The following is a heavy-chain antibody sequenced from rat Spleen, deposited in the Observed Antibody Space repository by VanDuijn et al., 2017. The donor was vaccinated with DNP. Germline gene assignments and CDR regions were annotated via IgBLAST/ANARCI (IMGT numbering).Heavy chain of an antibody. J-gene: IGHJ1*01. V-gene: IGHV1-43*01. D-gene: IGHD1-4*01. CDR3: ARRRLPYWYFDF. Sequence: QVQLQQSGAELAKPGSSVKISCKASGYTFTTYYIGWIKQTTRQGLEYIGCINTGSGGTNYNEKFRGKATLTVDTSSNTAFMQLSSLTPDDSAVYYCARRRLPYWYFDFWGPGTMVTVSS. CDR1: GYTFTTYY. CDR2: INTGSGGT.